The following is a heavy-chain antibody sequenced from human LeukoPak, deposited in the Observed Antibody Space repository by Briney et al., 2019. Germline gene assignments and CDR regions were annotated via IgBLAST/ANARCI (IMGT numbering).Heavy chain of an antibody. D-gene: IGHD3-16*01. Sequence: GGSLRLSCAASGFTFSSYDMHWVRQATGKGLEWVSAIGTAGDPYYPGSVKGRFTISRENDKNSLYLQMNSLRAGDTAVYYCARGVWGSYAFDIWGQGTMVTVSS. J-gene: IGHJ3*02. V-gene: IGHV3-13*05. CDR2: IGTAGDP. CDR1: GFTFSSYD. CDR3: ARGVWGSYAFDI.